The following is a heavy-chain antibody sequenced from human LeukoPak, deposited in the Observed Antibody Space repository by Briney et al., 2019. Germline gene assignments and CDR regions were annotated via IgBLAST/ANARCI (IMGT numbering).Heavy chain of an antibody. CDR1: GFTFSSYA. CDR3: AKEPLVVITPSHAFDI. J-gene: IGHJ3*02. D-gene: IGHD3-22*01. CDR2: ISGSGGST. V-gene: IGHV3-23*01. Sequence: TGGSLRLSCAASGFTFSSYAMSWVRQAPGKGLEWVSAISGSGGSTYYADSVKGRFTISRDNSKNTLYLQMNSLRAEDTAVYYCAKEPLVVITPSHAFDIWGQGTMVTVSS.